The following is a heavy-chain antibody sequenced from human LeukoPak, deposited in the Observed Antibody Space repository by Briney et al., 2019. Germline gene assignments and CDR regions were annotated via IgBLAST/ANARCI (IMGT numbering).Heavy chain of an antibody. V-gene: IGHV4-4*07. CDR2: IYTSGST. J-gene: IGHJ6*03. Sequence: PSETLSLTCTVSGGSISSYYWSWIRQPPGKGLEWIGRIYTSGSTNYNPSLKSRVTMSVDTSKNQFSLKLSSVTAADTAVYYCARGNYYDSSGYYYVYYYYYMDVWGKGTTVTISS. CDR1: GGSISSYY. CDR3: ARGNYYDSSGYYYVYYYYYMDV. D-gene: IGHD3-22*01.